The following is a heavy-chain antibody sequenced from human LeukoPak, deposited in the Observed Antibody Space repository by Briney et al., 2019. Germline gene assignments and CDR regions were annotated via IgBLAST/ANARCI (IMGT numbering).Heavy chain of an antibody. V-gene: IGHV4-34*01. CDR1: GGSFSGYY. Sequence: PSETLSLTCAVYGGSFSGYYWSWIRQPPGKGLEWIGEINHSGSTNYNPSLKSRVTISVDTSKNQFSLKLSSVTAADTAVYYCARDLPHSGYFDYWGQGTLVTVSS. J-gene: IGHJ4*02. CDR3: ARDLPHSGYFDY. CDR2: INHSGST.